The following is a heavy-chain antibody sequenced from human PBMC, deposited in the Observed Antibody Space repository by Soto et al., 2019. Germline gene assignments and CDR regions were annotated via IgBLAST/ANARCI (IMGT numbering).Heavy chain of an antibody. CDR3: ARVGYGDYGRGYYFDF. CDR1: GASIRDGDYY. Sequence: QVRLQESGPRLVKPSQTLSLTCSVSGASIRDGDYYWSWLRQPPGKGPEWIGIIDYTGGTPYNPTLTGAVSMSVDTSANQFSLKVNFVTAADSAVYYCARVGYGDYGRGYYFDFWGPGILVTVSS. V-gene: IGHV4-30-4*01. J-gene: IGHJ4*02. D-gene: IGHD4-17*01. CDR2: IDYTGGT.